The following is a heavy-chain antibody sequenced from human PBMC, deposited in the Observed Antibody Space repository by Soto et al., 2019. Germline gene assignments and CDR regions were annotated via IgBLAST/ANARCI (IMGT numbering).Heavy chain of an antibody. CDR3: ARVAYGNGWIFDH. D-gene: IGHD6-19*01. CDR1: GSTFSNIA. J-gene: IGHJ4*01. Sequence: TGGSLRLSCAASGSTFSNIAMIWVRQAPGKGLEWVSSIGGSGGGITYADSMKGRFTISRDNSKNTLYLQMNSLRAEDTAIYFCARVAYGNGWIFDHWGQGTLVTVSS. CDR2: IGGSGGGI. V-gene: IGHV3-23*01.